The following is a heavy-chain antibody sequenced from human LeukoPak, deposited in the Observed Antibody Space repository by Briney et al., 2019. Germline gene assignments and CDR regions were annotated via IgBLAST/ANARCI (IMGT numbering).Heavy chain of an antibody. J-gene: IGHJ4*02. CDR3: ARGRPVDTAMVTKDFDY. CDR2: INHSGST. CDR1: GGSFSGYY. Sequence: SETLSLTCAVYGGSFSGYYWSWIRQPPGKGLEWIGEINHSGSTNYNPSLKGRVTISVDTSKNQFSLKLSSVTAADTAVYYCARGRPVDTAMVTKDFDYWGQGTLVTVSS. V-gene: IGHV4-34*01. D-gene: IGHD5-18*01.